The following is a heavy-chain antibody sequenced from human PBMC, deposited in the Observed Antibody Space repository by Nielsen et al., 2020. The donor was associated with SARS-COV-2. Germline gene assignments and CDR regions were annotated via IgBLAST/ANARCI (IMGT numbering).Heavy chain of an antibody. CDR3: ARPSPNDYVYFDV. D-gene: IGHD4-17*01. CDR1: GFTFSSYD. J-gene: IGHJ4*02. V-gene: IGHV3-48*03. CDR2: ISRSGATK. Sequence: GESLKISCAVSGFTFSSYDFNWVRQAPGKGLEWISYISRSGATKFYADSVKGRFTISRDTARKSIYLQLNNRRADDTAVYYCARPSPNDYVYFDVWGQGTLVTVSS.